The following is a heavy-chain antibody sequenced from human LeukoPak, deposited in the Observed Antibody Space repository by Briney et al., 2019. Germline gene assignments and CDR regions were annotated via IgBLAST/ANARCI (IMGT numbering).Heavy chain of an antibody. J-gene: IGHJ4*02. CDR3: AKSRISMVRGAEGRFDY. CDR2: IRYDGSNK. CDR1: GFTFSSYA. D-gene: IGHD3-10*01. Sequence: TGGSLRLSCAASGFTFSSYAMHWVRQAPGKGLEWVAFIRYDGSNKYYADSVKGRFTISRDNSKNTLYLQMSSLRAEDTAVYYCAKSRISMVRGAEGRFDYWGQGTLVTVSS. V-gene: IGHV3-30*02.